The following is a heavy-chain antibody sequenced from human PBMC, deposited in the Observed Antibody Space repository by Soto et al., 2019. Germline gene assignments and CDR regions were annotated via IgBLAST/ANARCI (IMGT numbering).Heavy chain of an antibody. D-gene: IGHD4-17*01. CDR1: GYTFTSYY. V-gene: IGHV1-46*01. J-gene: IGHJ3*02. CDR2: INPSGGST. CDR3: ACTTVTKVVAFDI. Sequence: GASVKVSCKASGYTFTSYYMHWVRQAPGQGLEWMGIINPSGGSTSYAQKFQGRVTMTRDTSTSTVYMELSSLRSEDTAVYYCACTTVTKVVAFDIRGQGIMVTVSS.